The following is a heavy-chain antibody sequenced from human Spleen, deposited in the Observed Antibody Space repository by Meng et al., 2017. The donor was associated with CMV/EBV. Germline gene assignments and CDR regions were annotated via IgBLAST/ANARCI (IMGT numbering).Heavy chain of an antibody. D-gene: IGHD4-11*01. Sequence: GGSLRLSCAASGFTFSSYAMHWVRQAPGKGLEWVAVISYDGSNKYYADSVKGRFTISRDNSKNTLYLQMNSLRAEDTAVYYCAKDLLKVSGNYELLRYYYYGMDVWGQGTTVTVSS. CDR3: AKDLLKVSGNYELLRYYYYGMDV. CDR2: ISYDGSNK. J-gene: IGHJ6*02. V-gene: IGHV3-30*04. CDR1: GFTFSSYA.